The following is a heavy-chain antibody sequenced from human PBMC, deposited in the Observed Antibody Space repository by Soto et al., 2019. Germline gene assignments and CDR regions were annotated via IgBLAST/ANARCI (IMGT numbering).Heavy chain of an antibody. D-gene: IGHD6-19*01. Sequence: QVQLVQSGAEVKKPGSSVKVSCKASGGTFSSYAISWVRQAPGQGLEWMGGIIPIFGTANYAQKFQGRVTITADESTSTADMELSSLRSDDTAVYYCARARMSSGWYGDQSFDYWGQGTLVTVSS. CDR3: ARARMSSGWYGDQSFDY. V-gene: IGHV1-69*01. CDR1: GGTFSSYA. J-gene: IGHJ4*02. CDR2: IIPIFGTA.